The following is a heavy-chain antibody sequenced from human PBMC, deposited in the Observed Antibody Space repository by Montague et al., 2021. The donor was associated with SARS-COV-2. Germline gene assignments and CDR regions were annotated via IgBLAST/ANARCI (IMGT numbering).Heavy chain of an antibody. Sequence: TLSLTCTVSGGSISSGGYYWSWIRQHPGKGLEWLGYIYYSGXTXYXXXXKXRVTISVDTSKNQFSLKLSSVTAADTAVYYCARVLSHRAIFGVVIINGMDVWGQGTTVTVSS. J-gene: IGHJ6*02. D-gene: IGHD3-3*01. V-gene: IGHV4-31*03. CDR3: ARVLSHRAIFGVVIINGMDV. CDR2: IYYSGXT. CDR1: GGSISSGGYY.